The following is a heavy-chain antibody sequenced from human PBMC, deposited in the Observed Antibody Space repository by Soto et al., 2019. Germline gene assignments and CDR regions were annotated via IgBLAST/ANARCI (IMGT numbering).Heavy chain of an antibody. CDR3: ARGLDGSGAYYTEF. CDR2: ISAYQTNR. CDR1: GYYYPNYG. D-gene: IGHD3-10*01. J-gene: IGHJ2*01. Sequence: GDSAKVSCKASGYYYPNYGINWVRQAPAQGLEWMGWISAYQTNRKYAQKSRGRVTLTTGTSTSTADMELRSLRSDHTANYYCARGLDGSGAYYTEFWG. V-gene: IGHV1-18*04.